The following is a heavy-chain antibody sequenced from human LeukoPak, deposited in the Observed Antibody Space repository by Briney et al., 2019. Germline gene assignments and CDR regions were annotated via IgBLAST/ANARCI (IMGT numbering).Heavy chain of an antibody. J-gene: IGHJ4*02. V-gene: IGHV1-2*02. CDR2: INPNSGGT. CDR1: GYTFTKSY. CDR3: AKEYPRIAAAGTQKKLLDY. Sequence: ASVKVSCKASGYTFTKSYIHWVRQAPGQGLEWMGWINPNSGGTNLAQKFQGRVTMTRDTSISTVYMDLTRLISDDTAVYYCAKEYPRIAAAGTQKKLLDYWGQGTLVTVSS. D-gene: IGHD6-25*01.